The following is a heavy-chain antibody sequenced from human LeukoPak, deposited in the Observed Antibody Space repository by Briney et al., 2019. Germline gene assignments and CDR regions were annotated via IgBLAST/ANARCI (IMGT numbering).Heavy chain of an antibody. CDR2: IYYSGST. D-gene: IGHD6-19*01. Sequence: SETLSLTCTVSGGSISSYYWSWIGQPPEKGLEWFGYIYYSGSTNYNPSLKSRVTISVDTSKNHFSLKLSSVTAADTAVYYCARYSSVWHAFDIWGQGTMVTVSS. V-gene: IGHV4-59*01. J-gene: IGHJ3*02. CDR1: GGSISSYY. CDR3: ARYSSVWHAFDI.